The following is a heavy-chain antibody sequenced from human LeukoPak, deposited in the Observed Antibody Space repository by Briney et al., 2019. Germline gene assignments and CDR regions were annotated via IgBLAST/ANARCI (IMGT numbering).Heavy chain of an antibody. D-gene: IGHD3-10*01. J-gene: IGHJ5*02. CDR3: ARAVYGSGSYYLSNWFDP. V-gene: IGHV1-18*01. CDR2: IGAYNGNT. Sequence: ASVKVSCKASGYTFTSYGISWVRQAPGQGLEWMGWIGAYNGNTNYAQKLQGRVTMTTDTSTSTAYMELRSLRSDDTAVYYCARAVYGSGSYYLSNWFDPWGQGTLVTVSS. CDR1: GYTFTSYG.